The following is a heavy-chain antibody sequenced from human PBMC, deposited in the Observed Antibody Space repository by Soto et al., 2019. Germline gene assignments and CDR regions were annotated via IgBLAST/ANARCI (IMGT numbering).Heavy chain of an antibody. J-gene: IGHJ6*02. V-gene: IGHV1-69*13. CDR1: GGTLSNYA. Sequence: SVKVSCKASGGTLSNYAFTWVRQAPGQGLEWMGGIIPIFNTANYAQKFQGRVTITADESTSTAYMEVNGLRSEDTAVYYCARVRTTDYVGNYNNGMDVWGQGPPLTVYS. CDR3: ARVRTTDYVGNYNNGMDV. D-gene: IGHD4-17*01. CDR2: IIPIFNTA.